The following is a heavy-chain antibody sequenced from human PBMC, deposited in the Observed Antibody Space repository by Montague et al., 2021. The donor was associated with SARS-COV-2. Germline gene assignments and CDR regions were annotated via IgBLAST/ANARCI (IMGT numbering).Heavy chain of an antibody. CDR3: ARDLRKGFPGYETEGGFDH. D-gene: IGHD5-12*01. J-gene: IGHJ4*02. V-gene: IGHV4-39*07. CDR2: IYFGVGT. Sequence: SETLSLTCTVSGDSISSSNYFWGWIRQPPGKGLEWIGSIYFGVGTYYXXXLKSRLTISVDTSKNQFSLKLTSVTAADTAVYCCARDLRKGFPGYETEGGFDHWGQGTLVSVSS. CDR1: GDSISSSNYF.